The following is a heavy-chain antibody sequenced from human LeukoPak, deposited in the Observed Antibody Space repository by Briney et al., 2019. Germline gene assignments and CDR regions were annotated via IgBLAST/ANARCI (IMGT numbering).Heavy chain of an antibody. D-gene: IGHD2-2*01. V-gene: IGHV6-1*01. CDR2: TYYRSKWYN. Sequence: SQTLSLTCAISGDSVSSNSAAWNWIRQSPSRGLEWLGRTYYRSKWYNDYAVSVKSRITINPDTSKNQFSLQLNSVTPEDTAVYYCARIARRYCSSTSCSTRGYYYYYMDVWGKGTTVTVSS. J-gene: IGHJ6*03. CDR3: ARIARRYCSSTSCSTRGYYYYYMDV. CDR1: GDSVSSNSAA.